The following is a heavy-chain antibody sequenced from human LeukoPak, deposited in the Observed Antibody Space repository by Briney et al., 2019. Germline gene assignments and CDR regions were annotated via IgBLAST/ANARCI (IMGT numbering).Heavy chain of an antibody. CDR3: ARRSRVVPAARSFDY. Sequence: SETLSLTCTVSGGSISSSNYYWSWIRQPPGKGLEWIGEINHSGSTNYNPSLKSRVTISVDTSKNQFSLKLSSVTAADTAVYYCARRSRVVPAARSFDYWGQGTLVTVSS. CDR1: GGSISSSNYY. CDR2: INHSGST. J-gene: IGHJ4*02. D-gene: IGHD2-2*01. V-gene: IGHV4-39*07.